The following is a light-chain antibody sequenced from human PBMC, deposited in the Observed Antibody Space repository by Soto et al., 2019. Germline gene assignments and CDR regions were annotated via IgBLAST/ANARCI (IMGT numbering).Light chain of an antibody. Sequence: MTQSPLTLPVTPGEPASISCRSSQSLLYNNTYNYLNWYQQKPGKAPKLLIFDAASLQNGVPSRFSGSGSGTDFALTISSLQPEDFATYYCQQSYSTPITFGQGTRLEIK. CDR1: QSLLYNNTYNY. CDR3: QQSYSTPIT. CDR2: DAA. J-gene: IGKJ5*01. V-gene: IGKV1-39*01.